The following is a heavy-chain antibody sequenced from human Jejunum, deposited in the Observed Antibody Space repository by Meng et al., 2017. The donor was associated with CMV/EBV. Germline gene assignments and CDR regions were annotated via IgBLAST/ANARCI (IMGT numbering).Heavy chain of an antibody. CDR1: GFTFSSHW. CDR2: INNDGSKT. CDR3: ARGVGGIDP. Sequence: LRLSCAASGFTFSSHWMHWVRQVPGKGLVWVSNINNDGSKTIYADSVKGRFTISRDNAKNTLYLQMDSLRAEDAAMYYCARGVGGIDPWGQGTLVTVSS. D-gene: IGHD2-2*01. V-gene: IGHV3-74*01. J-gene: IGHJ5*02.